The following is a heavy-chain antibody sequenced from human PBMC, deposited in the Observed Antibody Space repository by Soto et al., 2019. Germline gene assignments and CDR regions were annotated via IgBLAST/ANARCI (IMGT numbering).Heavy chain of an antibody. CDR2: ISGSGGST. CDR1: GFTFRTYA. J-gene: IGHJ4*02. V-gene: IGHV3-23*01. D-gene: IGHD5-12*01. CDR3: ATALGPPVANRYFFDH. Sequence: GGSLRLSCAASGFTFRTYAMSWIRQVPGKGLEWVSGISGSGGSTYYADSVKGRFTISRDNSKNTLYLQMNSLRAEDTALYYCATALGPPVANRYFFDHWGQGT.